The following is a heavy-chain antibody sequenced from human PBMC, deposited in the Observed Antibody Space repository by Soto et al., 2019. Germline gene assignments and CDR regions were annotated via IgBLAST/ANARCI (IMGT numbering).Heavy chain of an antibody. CDR2: ISSSGSTI. Sequence: EVQLVESGGGLVQPGGSLRLSCAASGFTFSSYEMNWVRQAPGKGLEWVSYISSSGSTIYYADSVKGRFTISRDNAKNSLYLQMNSLRAEDTAVYYCARGVAVAGRGDYWGQGTLVTVSS. CDR3: ARGVAVAGRGDY. V-gene: IGHV3-48*03. D-gene: IGHD6-19*01. J-gene: IGHJ4*02. CDR1: GFTFSSYE.